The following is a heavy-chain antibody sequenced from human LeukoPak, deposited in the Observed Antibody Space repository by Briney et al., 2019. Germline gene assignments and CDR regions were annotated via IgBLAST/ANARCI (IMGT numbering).Heavy chain of an antibody. CDR3: ARQASCSGTNCYPFDY. V-gene: IGHV4-59*08. J-gene: IGHJ4*02. Sequence: SETLPLTCTVSGGSISRDYWSWIRQPPGKGQEWIGWISYSGSTTYNPSLKTRVTISLDTSKNQFSLKLSSVTAADTAVYYCARQASCSGTNCYPFDYWGQGTLVTVSS. CDR2: ISYSGST. D-gene: IGHD2-2*01. CDR1: GGSISRDY.